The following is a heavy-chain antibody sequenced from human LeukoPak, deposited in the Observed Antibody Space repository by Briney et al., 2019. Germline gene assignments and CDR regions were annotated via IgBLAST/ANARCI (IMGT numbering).Heavy chain of an antibody. J-gene: IGHJ4*02. Sequence: KPSETLSLTCTVSGASISSYYWSWIRQPAGKGLEWIGRIYTSGSTNYNPSLNSLITMSIDTSKNQFSLKLSSVTAADTAVYYCARYSSGWSIDNGQFDHWGQGTLVTVSS. V-gene: IGHV4-4*07. D-gene: IGHD6-19*01. CDR2: IYTSGST. CDR1: GASISSYY. CDR3: ARYSSGWSIDNGQFDH.